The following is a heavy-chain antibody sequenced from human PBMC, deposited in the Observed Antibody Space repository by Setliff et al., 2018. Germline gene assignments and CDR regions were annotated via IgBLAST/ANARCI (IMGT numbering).Heavy chain of an antibody. J-gene: IGHJ4*02. Sequence: GGSLRLSCTVSGLTVSSGYFSWVRQAPGKGPECVSVIYSGGRTHYADSVKGRFTVSRDNANSSLFLQMNSLRAEDTAVYYCARHLPRGVQIFGVAPRFGYWGQGTLVTVSS. CDR2: IYSGGRT. CDR1: GLTVSSGY. D-gene: IGHD3-3*01. V-gene: IGHV3-66*04. CDR3: ARHLPRGVQIFGVAPRFGY.